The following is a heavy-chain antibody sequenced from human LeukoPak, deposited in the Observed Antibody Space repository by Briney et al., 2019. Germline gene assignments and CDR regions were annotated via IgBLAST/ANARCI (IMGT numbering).Heavy chain of an antibody. D-gene: IGHD3-9*01. CDR1: GFTVSSNE. Sequence: GGSLRLSCAASGFTVSSNEMSWVRQAPGKGLEWVASIKVAGSEKYYVDSVKGRFTISRDNAKNSLYLQMNSLRAEDTAVYYCARSGKIYFDWLLDYWGQGTLVTVSS. J-gene: IGHJ4*02. CDR2: IKVAGSEK. V-gene: IGHV3-7*01. CDR3: ARSGKIYFDWLLDY.